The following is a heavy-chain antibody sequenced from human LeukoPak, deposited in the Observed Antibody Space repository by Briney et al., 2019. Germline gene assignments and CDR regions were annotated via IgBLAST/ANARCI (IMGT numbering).Heavy chain of an antibody. CDR2: IIPIFGTA. V-gene: IGHV1-69*05. D-gene: IGHD2-2*01. CDR3: ARGLVVPAANCYYYYMDV. Sequence: SVKVSCKASGYTFTGYYMHWVRQAPGQGREGMGGIIPIFGTANYAQKVQGRVTITTDESTSTAYMELSSLRSEDTAVYYCARGLVVPAANCYYYYMDVWGKGTTVTVSS. J-gene: IGHJ6*03. CDR1: GYTFTGYY.